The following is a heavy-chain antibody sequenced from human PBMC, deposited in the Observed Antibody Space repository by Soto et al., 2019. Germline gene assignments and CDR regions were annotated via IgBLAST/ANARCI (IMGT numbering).Heavy chain of an antibody. V-gene: IGHV3-23*01. CDR1: GFTVGSHA. CDR2: ISGSGDGT. J-gene: IGHJ4*02. D-gene: IGHD4-17*01. CDR3: ARAGGTTVTGLWHFDS. Sequence: VQLLESGGGVVQRGGSLRLSCAASGFTVGSHAMSWVRQAPGKGLEWVSSISGSGDGTYYGDSVKGRFTISRDSSSSTLYLQMDNLRGEDTAVYYCARAGGTTVTGLWHFDSWGQGTLVTVSS.